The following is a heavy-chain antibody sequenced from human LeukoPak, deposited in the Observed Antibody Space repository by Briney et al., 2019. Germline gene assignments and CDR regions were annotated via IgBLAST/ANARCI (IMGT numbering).Heavy chain of an antibody. V-gene: IGHV4-34*01. CDR2: INHSGST. D-gene: IGHD2-2*01. Sequence: SSETLSLTCAVSGWSFSGYYLSWIRQPPGKGLEWVWEINHSGSTNYNPSLRSRVTISVDTSKNQFSLKLSSVTAADTAVYYCARALVVPAASTPYYYGMDVWGQGTTVTVSS. J-gene: IGHJ6*02. CDR3: ARALVVPAASTPYYYGMDV. CDR1: GWSFSGYY.